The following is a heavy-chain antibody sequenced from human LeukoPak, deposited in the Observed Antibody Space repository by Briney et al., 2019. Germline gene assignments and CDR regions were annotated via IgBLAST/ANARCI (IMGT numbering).Heavy chain of an antibody. CDR2: INHSGST. J-gene: IGHJ4*02. Sequence: SETLSLTCAVYGGSFSGYYWSWIRQPPVKVLEWIGEINHSGSTNYNPSLKSRVTISVDTSKNQFSLKLSSVTAADTAVYYCARGGYIDWLSTYDYWGQGTLVTVSS. CDR3: ARGGYIDWLSTYDY. CDR1: GGSFSGYY. D-gene: IGHD3-9*01. V-gene: IGHV4-34*01.